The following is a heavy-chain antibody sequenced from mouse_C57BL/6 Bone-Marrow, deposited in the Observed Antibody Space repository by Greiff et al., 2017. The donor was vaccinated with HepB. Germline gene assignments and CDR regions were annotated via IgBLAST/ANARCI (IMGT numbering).Heavy chain of an antibody. V-gene: IGHV1-62-2*01. CDR3: ARREEAYYSNYGFAY. CDR2: FYPGSGSI. J-gene: IGHJ3*01. D-gene: IGHD2-5*01. Sequence: QVQLKESGAELVKPGASVKLSCKASGYTFTEYTIHWVKQRSGQGLEWIGWFYPGSGSIKYNEKFKDKATLTADKSSSTVYMELSRLTSEDSAVYFCARREEAYYSNYGFAYWGQGTLVTVSA. CDR1: GYTFTEYT.